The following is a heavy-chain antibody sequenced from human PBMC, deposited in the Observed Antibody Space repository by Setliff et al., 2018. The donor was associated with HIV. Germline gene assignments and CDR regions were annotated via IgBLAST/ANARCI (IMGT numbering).Heavy chain of an antibody. Sequence: PGGSLRLSCTASGFTFGDYGMSWVRQAPGKGLEWVGFIRSKAYGATAEYAASVKGRLTISRDDSKSIAYLHMNNLKTEDTAVYYCTRFLRKRGYNYGLDYWAREPWSRLL. CDR1: GFTFGDYG. V-gene: IGHV3-49*04. CDR2: IRSKAYGATA. D-gene: IGHD5-18*01. CDR3: TRFLRKRGYNYGLDY. J-gene: IGHJ4*02.